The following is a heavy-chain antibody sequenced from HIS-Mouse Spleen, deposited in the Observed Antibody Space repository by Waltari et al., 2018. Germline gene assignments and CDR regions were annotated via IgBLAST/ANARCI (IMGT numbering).Heavy chain of an antibody. CDR3: AARFGESHFDY. D-gene: IGHD3-10*01. CDR1: GYNFTSDD. Sequence: QVQLVQSGAEVKKPGASVEVSCKASGYNFTSDDIIWVRQATGQGLEGMGWMNPNSGNTGYAQKFQGRVTMTRNTSISTAYMELSSLRSEDTAVYYCAARFGESHFDYWGQGTLVTVSS. CDR2: MNPNSGNT. V-gene: IGHV1-8*01. J-gene: IGHJ4*02.